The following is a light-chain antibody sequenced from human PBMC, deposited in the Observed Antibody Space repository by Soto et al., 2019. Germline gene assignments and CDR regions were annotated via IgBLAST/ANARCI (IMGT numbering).Light chain of an antibody. J-gene: IGKJ1*01. Sequence: EIVLTQSPGTLSLSPGERATLSCRASQSISSTYFAWYQQRPGQAPRRLIYGASSSATGIPDRFSGSGSGTDFTLTISRLEPEDFAVYYCQQYGSSTSWTFGQGTKVEIK. CDR2: GAS. CDR3: QQYGSSTSWT. CDR1: QSISSTY. V-gene: IGKV3-20*01.